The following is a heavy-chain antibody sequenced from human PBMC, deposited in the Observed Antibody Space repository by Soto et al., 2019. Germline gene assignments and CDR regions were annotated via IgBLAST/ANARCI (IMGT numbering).Heavy chain of an antibody. V-gene: IGHV1-69*12. CDR2: IIPIFGTA. J-gene: IGHJ6*02. Sequence: QVQLVQSGAEVKKPGSSVKVSCKASGGTFSSYAISWVRQAPGQGLEWMGGIIPIFGTANYAQKFQGRVTITADESTSTAYMELSSLRSEDTAVYYCARSRCISTGCSYYGMDVWGQGTTVTVSS. CDR1: GGTFSSYA. D-gene: IGHD2-2*01. CDR3: ARSRCISTGCSYYGMDV.